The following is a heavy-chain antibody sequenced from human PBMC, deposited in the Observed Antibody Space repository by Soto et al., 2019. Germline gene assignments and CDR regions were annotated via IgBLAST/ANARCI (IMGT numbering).Heavy chain of an antibody. J-gene: IGHJ5*01. CDR2: ISGGHTT. D-gene: IGHD1-26*01. V-gene: IGHV3-23*01. Sequence: EVQLLESGGGLVQPGGSLRLSCAASGFTFSSYVMSWVRQAPGKGLEWVSAISGGHTTYYADSVKGRFTISRDNSKNTLYLQMNSLRAEDTALYYSAKDYESESYCGKYAIDSWGQGTLVSVS. CDR1: GFTFSSYV. CDR3: AKDYESESYCGKYAIDS.